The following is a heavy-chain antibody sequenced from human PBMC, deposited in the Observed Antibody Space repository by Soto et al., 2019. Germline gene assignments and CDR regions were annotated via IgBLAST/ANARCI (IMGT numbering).Heavy chain of an antibody. V-gene: IGHV3-21*01. CDR3: ATDQLSLLNYDY. Sequence: PGGSLRLSCAASGFTFSSYTMSWVRQAPGRGLEWVSSIRGGSTYISYADFVKGRLTISRDNAKNSLYLQMNSLRAEDTAIYYCATDQLSLLNYDYWAQGTLVTVSS. D-gene: IGHD1-1*01. CDR1: GFTFSSYT. J-gene: IGHJ4*02. CDR2: IRGGSTYI.